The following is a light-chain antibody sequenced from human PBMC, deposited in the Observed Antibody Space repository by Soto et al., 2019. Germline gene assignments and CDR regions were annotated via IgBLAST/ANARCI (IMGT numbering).Light chain of an antibody. CDR3: QQSSRTGT. CDR1: QSISSY. V-gene: IGKV1-39*01. CDR2: AAS. J-gene: IGKJ1*01. Sequence: DLQMTQSPSSLSASVGDRVTITCRASQSISSYLNWYQQKPGKAPKLLIYAASRFQSGVPSRFSGSGSGTDFTLTIISLHPEDFATYYCQQSSRTGTLSQGTKVDIK.